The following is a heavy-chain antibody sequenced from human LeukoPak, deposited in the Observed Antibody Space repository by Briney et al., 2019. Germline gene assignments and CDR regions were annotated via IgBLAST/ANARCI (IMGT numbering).Heavy chain of an antibody. V-gene: IGHV3-23*01. CDR1: GFTFNTYG. J-gene: IGHJ4*02. D-gene: IGHD3-10*02. CDR3: ARMLGGGYTGLFDC. Sequence: GGSLRLSCAASGFTFNTYGMSWVRQAPGKGLEWVSGISGSGGATYYADSVKGRFTISRDDPHNTLYLQMNSLRAEDTAVYYCARMLGGGYTGLFDCWGQGTLVSVSS. CDR2: ISGSGGAT.